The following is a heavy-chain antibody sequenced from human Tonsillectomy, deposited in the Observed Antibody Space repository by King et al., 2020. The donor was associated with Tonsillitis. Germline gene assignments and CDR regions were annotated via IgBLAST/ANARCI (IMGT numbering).Heavy chain of an antibody. CDR2: ISGSGGST. CDR1: GFTFSSYA. D-gene: IGHD3-3*01. CDR3: AKISFLGWFSPFDR. V-gene: IGHV3-23*04. J-gene: IGHJ5*02. Sequence: VQLVESGGGLVQPGGSLRLSCAASGFTFSSYAMSWVRQAPGKGLEWVSGISGSGGSTYYADSVKGRFTISRDNSKNTLFLQMNSLRAEDAAIYCCAKISFLGWFSPFDRWGQGTLVTVSS.